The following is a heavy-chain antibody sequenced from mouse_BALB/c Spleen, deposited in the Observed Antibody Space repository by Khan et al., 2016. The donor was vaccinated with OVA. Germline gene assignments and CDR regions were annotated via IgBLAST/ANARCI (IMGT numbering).Heavy chain of an antibody. V-gene: IGHV1-9*01. J-gene: IGHJ4*01. Sequence: QVQLKQSGAELMKPGASVKISCKATGYTFSSYWIEWVKQRPGHGLEWIGEILPGSGSTNYNEKFKGKATFTADTSSNTAYMQLSSLTSEDSAVYYCARRDDGYYDAMDYWGQGTSVTVSS. CDR1: GYTFSSYW. D-gene: IGHD2-3*01. CDR2: ILPGSGST. CDR3: ARRDDGYYDAMDY.